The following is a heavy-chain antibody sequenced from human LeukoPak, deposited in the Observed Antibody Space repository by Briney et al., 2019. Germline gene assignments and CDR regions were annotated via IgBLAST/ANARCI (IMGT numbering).Heavy chain of an antibody. CDR3: AKAGLTPPPKYGDYGGNWFDP. CDR1: GFTFSSYS. V-gene: IGHV3-21*04. D-gene: IGHD4-17*01. CDR2: ISSSSSYI. J-gene: IGHJ5*02. Sequence: GGSLRLSCAASGFTFSSYSMNWVRQAPGKGLEWVSSISSSSSYIHYADSVKGRFTISRDNSKNTLYLQMNSLRAEDTAVYYCAKAGLTPPPKYGDYGGNWFDPWGQGTLVTVSS.